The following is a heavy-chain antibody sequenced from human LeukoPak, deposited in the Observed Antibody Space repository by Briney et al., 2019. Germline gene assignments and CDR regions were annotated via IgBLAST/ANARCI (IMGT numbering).Heavy chain of an antibody. Sequence: GGSLRLSCAASGFTVSSNYMSWVRQAPGKGLEWVSVIYSGGSTYYADSVKGRFTISRDNSKNTLYLQMNSLRAEDTAVYYCASRRNGYCSGGSCYPYDTAPISWGQGTLVTVSS. D-gene: IGHD2-15*01. V-gene: IGHV3-66*01. CDR3: ASRRNGYCSGGSCYPYDTAPIS. J-gene: IGHJ4*02. CDR1: GFTVSSNY. CDR2: IYSGGST.